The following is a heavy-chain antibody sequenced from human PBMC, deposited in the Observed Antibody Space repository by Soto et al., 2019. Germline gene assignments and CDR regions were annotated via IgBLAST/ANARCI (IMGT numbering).Heavy chain of an antibody. V-gene: IGHV1-18*01. J-gene: IGHJ4*02. D-gene: IGHD6-19*01. CDR2: ISPYSGNT. CDR1: GYIFTNYD. CDR3: VRFASSGWYTGGY. Sequence: QVQLVQSGGEVKKPGASVKVSCKASGYIFTNYDIGWVRQAPGQGLEWMGWISPYSGNTKYTQKVQGRVTMTTDTSTSTSYMELRSLRSDDPAVYYCVRFASSGWYTGGYWGQGPLVTVSS.